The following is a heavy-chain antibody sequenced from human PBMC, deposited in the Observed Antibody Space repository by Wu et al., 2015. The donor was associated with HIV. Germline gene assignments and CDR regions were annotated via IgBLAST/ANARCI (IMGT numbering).Heavy chain of an antibody. CDR1: GGTFSSYA. CDR3: AVGIAVLAPPVYYGMDV. D-gene: IGHD6-19*01. CDR2: IIPIFGTA. J-gene: IGHJ6*02. V-gene: IGHV1-69*13. Sequence: QVQLVQSGAEVKKPGSSVKVSCKASGGTFSSYAISWVRQAPGQGLEWMGRIIPIFGTANYAQKFQGRVTITADESTSTAYMELSSLRSEDTAVYYCAVGIAVLAPPVYYGMDVWGQGTTVTVSS.